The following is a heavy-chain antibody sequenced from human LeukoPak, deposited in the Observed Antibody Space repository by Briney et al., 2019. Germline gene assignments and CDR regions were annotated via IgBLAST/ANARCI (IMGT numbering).Heavy chain of an antibody. CDR2: ITTDGSST. Sequence: GGSLRLSCAASGFPFSSYWMHWVRQAPGKGLVWVSRITTDGSSTTYADSVRGRFTISRDNAKNTLYLHMNSLRAEDTAVYYCARTVSAYFFDYWGQGTLVTVSS. D-gene: IGHD3-9*01. J-gene: IGHJ4*02. CDR1: GFPFSSYW. V-gene: IGHV3-74*01. CDR3: ARTVSAYFFDY.